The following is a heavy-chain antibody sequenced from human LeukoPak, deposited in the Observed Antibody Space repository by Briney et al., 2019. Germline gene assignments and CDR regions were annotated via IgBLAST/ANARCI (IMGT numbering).Heavy chain of an antibody. V-gene: IGHV3-49*04. J-gene: IGHJ3*02. CDR1: GFTFGDYA. D-gene: IGHD3-10*01. Sequence: GGSLRLSCTGSGFTFGDYAMSWVRQAPGEGLEWVGFIRSKAYGGTTEYAASVKGRFTISRDDSKSIAYLQMNSLEIEDTAVYYCSRNYVSGSYAFDIWGQGTMVTVSS. CDR2: IRSKAYGGTT. CDR3: SRNYVSGSYAFDI.